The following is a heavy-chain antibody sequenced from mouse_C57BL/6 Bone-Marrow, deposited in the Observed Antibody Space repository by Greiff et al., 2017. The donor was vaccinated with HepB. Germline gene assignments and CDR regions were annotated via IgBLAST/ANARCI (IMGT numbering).Heavy chain of an antibody. D-gene: IGHD2-1*01. CDR1: GFTFSDYG. V-gene: IGHV5-15*01. CDR3: ARHGNYDYYAMDY. CDR2: ISNLAYSI. Sequence: EVKVVESGGGLVQPGGSLKLSCAASGFTFSDYGMAWVRQAPRKGPEWVAFISNLAYSIYYADTVTGRFTISRENAKNTLYLEMSSLRSEDTAMYYCARHGNYDYYAMDYWGQGTSVTVSS. J-gene: IGHJ4*01.